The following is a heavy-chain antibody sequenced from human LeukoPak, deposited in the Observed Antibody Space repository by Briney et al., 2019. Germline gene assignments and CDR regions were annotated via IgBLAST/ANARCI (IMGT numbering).Heavy chain of an antibody. D-gene: IGHD3-3*01. CDR2: INPNSGGT. CDR3: ARAPLGGPLRFFDD. CDR1: GYTFTGYY. V-gene: IGHV1-2*02. J-gene: IGHJ5*02. Sequence: ASVKVSCKASGYTFTGYYTHWVRQAPGQGLEWMGWINPNSGGTNYAQKFQGRVTMTRDASISTAYMELSRLRFDDTAVFYCARAPLGGPLRFFDDWGQGTLVTVSS.